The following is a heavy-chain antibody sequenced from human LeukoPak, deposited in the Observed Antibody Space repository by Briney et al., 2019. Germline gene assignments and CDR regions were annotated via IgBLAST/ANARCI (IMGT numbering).Heavy chain of an antibody. CDR1: GYSISSGYY. D-gene: IGHD3-3*01. CDR3: GSQREWSLTEYHFDY. Sequence: SETLSLTCTVSGYSISSGYYCGWIRQPPGKGLEWIGGVYHSGSTYYNPSLKSRVTISTDKSKNQFSLKLTSVTAADTAVYYCGSQREWSLTEYHFDYWGQGTLVTVSS. J-gene: IGHJ4*02. CDR2: VYHSGST. V-gene: IGHV4-38-2*02.